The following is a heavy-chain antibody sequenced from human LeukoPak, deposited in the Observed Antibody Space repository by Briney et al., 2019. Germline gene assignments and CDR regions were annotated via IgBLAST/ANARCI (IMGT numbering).Heavy chain of an antibody. CDR2: INHSGST. V-gene: IGHV4-34*01. J-gene: IGHJ4*02. CDR1: GGSFSGYY. CDR3: ARGEWLRSWFGY. Sequence: SETLSLTCAVYGGSFSGYYWSWIRHPPGKGLEWIGEINHSGSTNYNPSLKSRVPISVATSKNQFSLKLSSVTAADTAVYYCARGEWLRSWFGYWGQGTLVTVSS. D-gene: IGHD5-12*01.